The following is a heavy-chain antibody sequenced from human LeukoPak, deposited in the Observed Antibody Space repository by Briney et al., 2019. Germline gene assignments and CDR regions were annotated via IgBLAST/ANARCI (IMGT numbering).Heavy chain of an antibody. CDR2: IYPRDGST. J-gene: IGHJ4*02. D-gene: IGHD1-26*01. Sequence: ASVNVSCKASGYTFTNNYLHWVRQAPGQGLEWMGMIYPRDGSTSYAQNFQGRVTVTRDTSTTTVHMELRGLRSEDTAVYYCAKDRRGSYGYWGQGTLVTVSS. CDR3: AKDRRGSYGY. V-gene: IGHV1-46*01. CDR1: GYTFTNNY.